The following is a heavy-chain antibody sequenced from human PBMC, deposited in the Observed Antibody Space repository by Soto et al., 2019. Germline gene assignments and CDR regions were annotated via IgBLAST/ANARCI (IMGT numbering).Heavy chain of an antibody. Sequence: PGGSLRLSCAASGFTFSSYWMSWVRQAPGKGLEWVANIKQDGSEKYYVDSVKGRFTISRDNAKNSLYLQMNSLRAEDTAVYYCARESTVTHDAFDIWGQGTMVTVSS. D-gene: IGHD4-17*01. J-gene: IGHJ3*02. V-gene: IGHV3-7*01. CDR2: IKQDGSEK. CDR3: ARESTVTHDAFDI. CDR1: GFTFSSYW.